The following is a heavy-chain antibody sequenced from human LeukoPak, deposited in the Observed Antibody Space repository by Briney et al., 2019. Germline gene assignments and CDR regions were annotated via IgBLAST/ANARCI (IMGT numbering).Heavy chain of an antibody. CDR2: IKQDGSEK. CDR1: GFTFSSYW. CDR3: ARALMTKYCSSTSCYGLYYYYYGMDV. V-gene: IGHV3-7*01. D-gene: IGHD2-2*01. J-gene: IGHJ6*02. Sequence: GRSLRLSCAAPGFTFSSYWMSWVRQAPGKGLEWVANIKQDGSEKYYVDSVKGRFTISRDNSKNTLYLQMNSLRAEDTAVYYCARALMTKYCSSTSCYGLYYYYYGMDVWGQGTTVTVSS.